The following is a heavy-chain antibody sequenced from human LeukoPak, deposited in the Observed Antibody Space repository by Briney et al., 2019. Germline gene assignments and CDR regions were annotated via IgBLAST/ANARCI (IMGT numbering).Heavy chain of an antibody. CDR1: GFTFDDFA. CDR2: VSWNSASI. V-gene: IGHV3-9*03. CDR3: AKLDGYAN. D-gene: IGHD5-24*01. Sequence: PGRSLRLSCAASGFTFDDFAMNWVRQAPGKGLEWVSGVSWNSASIGYADSVKGRFTISRDNAKNSLYLQMNSLRAEDMALYYCAKLDGYANWGQGTLVTVSS. J-gene: IGHJ4*02.